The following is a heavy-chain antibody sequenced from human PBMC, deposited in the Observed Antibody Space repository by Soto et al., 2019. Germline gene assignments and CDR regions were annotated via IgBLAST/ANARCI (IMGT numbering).Heavy chain of an antibody. Sequence: QVQLQESGPGLVKPSQTLSLTCTVSGGSISSGGYYWSWIRQHPGKGLEWIGYIYYSGSTYYNPSLKSRVTMSVDTSKNQFSLKLSSVTAADTAVYYCARVSGCSSTSCHPNYFDYWGQGTLVTVSS. J-gene: IGHJ4*02. CDR2: IYYSGST. CDR1: GGSISSGGYY. V-gene: IGHV4-31*03. D-gene: IGHD2-2*01. CDR3: ARVSGCSSTSCHPNYFDY.